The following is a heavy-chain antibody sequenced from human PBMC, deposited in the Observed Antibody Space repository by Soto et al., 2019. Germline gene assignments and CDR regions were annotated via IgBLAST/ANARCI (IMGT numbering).Heavy chain of an antibody. Sequence: GGSLRLSCAASGFTFSSYSMNWVRQAPGKGLEWVSYISSSSSTIYYADSVKGRFTISRDNAKNSLYLQMNSLRDEDTAVYYCERDRFPHGDYVHFDYWGQGTLVTVSS. CDR2: ISSSSSTI. V-gene: IGHV3-48*02. CDR3: ERDRFPHGDYVHFDY. CDR1: GFTFSSYS. J-gene: IGHJ4*02. D-gene: IGHD4-17*01.